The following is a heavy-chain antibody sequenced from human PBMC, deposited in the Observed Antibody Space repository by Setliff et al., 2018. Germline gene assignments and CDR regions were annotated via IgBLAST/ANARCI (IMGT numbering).Heavy chain of an antibody. D-gene: IGHD6-6*01. Sequence: ASVKVSCKASGYTFSSYAMNWVRQAPGQGLEWMGWINTNTGNPTYAQGFTGRFVFSLDTSVSTTYLQISSLKAEDTAVYYCARGEYTSLPSGVYYHMDVRGKGTKVTVSS. CDR3: ARGEYTSLPSGVYYHMDV. CDR1: GYTFSSYA. CDR2: INTNTGNP. V-gene: IGHV7-4-1*02. J-gene: IGHJ6*03.